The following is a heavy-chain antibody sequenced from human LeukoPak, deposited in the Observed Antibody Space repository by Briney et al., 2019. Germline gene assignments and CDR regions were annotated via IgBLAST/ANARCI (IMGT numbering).Heavy chain of an antibody. Sequence: QAGGSLRLSCAASGFTFSDHYMDWVRQAPGKGLEWVGRTRNKANSYTTEYAASVKGRFTISRDDSKNSLYLQMNSLKTEDTAVYYCARTRSGGSCYSCYYFDYWGQGTLVTVSS. D-gene: IGHD2-15*01. J-gene: IGHJ4*02. V-gene: IGHV3-72*01. CDR1: GFTFSDHY. CDR3: ARTRSGGSCYSCYYFDY. CDR2: TRNKANSYTT.